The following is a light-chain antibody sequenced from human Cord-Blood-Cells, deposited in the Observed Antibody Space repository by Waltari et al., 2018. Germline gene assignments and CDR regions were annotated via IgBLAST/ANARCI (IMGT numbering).Light chain of an antibody. CDR3: SSYTSSSTWV. CDR2: DVS. CDR1: SSDVGGYNY. Sequence: QSALTQPAYVSGSPVQSVTLSCTGTSSDVGGYNYVSWYQQHPGKAPKLMIYDVSNRPSGVSNRFSGSKSGNTASLTISRLQAEDESDYYCSSYTSSSTWVFGGGTKLTVL. V-gene: IGLV2-14*01. J-gene: IGLJ3*02.